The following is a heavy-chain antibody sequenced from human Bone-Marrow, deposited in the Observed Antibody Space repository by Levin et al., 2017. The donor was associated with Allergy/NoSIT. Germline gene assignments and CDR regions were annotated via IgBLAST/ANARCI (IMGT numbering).Heavy chain of an antibody. D-gene: IGHD3-10*01. CDR1: DDSISSYY. CDR2: IYNTASI. J-gene: IGHJ3*02. Sequence: SETLSLTCTVSDDSISSYYWSWIRQPPGKGLEWIAFIYNTASINYNPSLKSRAAISLATSKSQFSLKLSSVSAADTAVYYCARDRGRDDGFDIWGQGTMVTVSS. V-gene: IGHV4-59*01. CDR3: ARDRGRDDGFDI.